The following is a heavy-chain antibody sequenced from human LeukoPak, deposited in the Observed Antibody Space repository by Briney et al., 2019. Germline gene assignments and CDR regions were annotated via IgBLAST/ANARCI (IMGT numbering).Heavy chain of an antibody. Sequence: ASVKVSCKASGYTFTSYGISWVRQAPGQGLEWVGWISAYNGNTNYAQKLQGRVTMTTDTSTSTAYMELRSLRSDDTAVYYCARDDRSPYYDILTLSNGMDVWGQGTTVTVSS. CDR2: ISAYNGNT. D-gene: IGHD3-9*01. CDR1: GYTFTSYG. CDR3: ARDDRSPYYDILTLSNGMDV. J-gene: IGHJ6*02. V-gene: IGHV1-18*01.